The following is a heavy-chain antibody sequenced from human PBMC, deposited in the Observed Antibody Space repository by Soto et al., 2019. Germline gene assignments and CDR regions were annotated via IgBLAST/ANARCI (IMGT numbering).Heavy chain of an antibody. V-gene: IGHV3-23*01. CDR3: AKQDWYCSGGTCYPAAFDI. CDR1: GFTFSSYA. Sequence: EVQLLESGGGLVQPGGSLRLSCAASGFTFSSYAMSWVRQAPGKGLEWVSIIRGNAGSTYYADSMKGRFTISRDNSKNTLYLQMNSLRAEDTAVYYCAKQDWYCSGGTCYPAAFDIWGQGTMVTVSS. CDR2: IRGNAGST. J-gene: IGHJ3*02. D-gene: IGHD2-15*01.